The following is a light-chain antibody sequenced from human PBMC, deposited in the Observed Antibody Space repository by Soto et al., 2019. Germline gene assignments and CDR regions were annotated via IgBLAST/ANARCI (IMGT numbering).Light chain of an antibody. CDR2: KAS. CDR3: QQYHSYPWT. V-gene: IGKV1-5*03. CDR1: QSMNRW. J-gene: IGKJ1*01. Sequence: DIPMTQSPSTLSASVGDTVTITCRASQSMNRWLAWYQQKPGKAPKLLIYKASDLESGVPSRFSGSGFGTEFTLTVSSLQPDDFATYYCQQYHSYPWTFGQGTKVEIK.